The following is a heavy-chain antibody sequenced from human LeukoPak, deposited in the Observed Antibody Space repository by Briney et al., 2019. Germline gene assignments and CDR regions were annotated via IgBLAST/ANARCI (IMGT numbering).Heavy chain of an antibody. CDR2: ISMDGVNT. J-gene: IGHJ4*02. V-gene: IGHV3-43*01. Sequence: HAGGSLRLSCAASGFTFDYYTMYWVRHGPEKGLEWVSIISMDGVNTFYADSVKGRFTISRDNNKNSLYLQMNGLRTDDTGLYYCVKGRRRGYAYGTLESWGQGTLVTVSS. D-gene: IGHD5-18*01. CDR1: GFTFDYYT. CDR3: VKGRRRGYAYGTLES.